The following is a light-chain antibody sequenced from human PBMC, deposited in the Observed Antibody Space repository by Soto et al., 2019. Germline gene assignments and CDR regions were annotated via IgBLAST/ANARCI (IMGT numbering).Light chain of an antibody. CDR3: SSYAGTNNLV. J-gene: IGLJ3*02. V-gene: IGLV2-8*01. CDR2: EVS. CDR1: SSDVGGYNY. Sequence: QSALTQPPSASGSPGQSVTISCTGTSSDVGGYNYVSWYQQYPGKAPKIMIYEVSERPSGVPVRFSGSKSGNTASLTVSGLQGEDEADYYCSSYAGTNNLVFGGGTKLTVL.